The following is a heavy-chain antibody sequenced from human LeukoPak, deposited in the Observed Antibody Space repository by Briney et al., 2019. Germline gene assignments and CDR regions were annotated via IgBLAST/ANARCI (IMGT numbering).Heavy chain of an antibody. CDR3: AGAPYYYDSSGPRLDY. Sequence: ASVKVSCKASGYTFTSYGISWVRQAPGQGLEWMGWISAYNGNTNYAQKLQGRVTMTTDTSTSTAYMELRSLRSGDTAVYYCAGAPYYYDSSGPRLDYWGQGTLVTVSS. CDR2: ISAYNGNT. CDR1: GYTFTSYG. J-gene: IGHJ4*02. V-gene: IGHV1-18*01. D-gene: IGHD3-22*01.